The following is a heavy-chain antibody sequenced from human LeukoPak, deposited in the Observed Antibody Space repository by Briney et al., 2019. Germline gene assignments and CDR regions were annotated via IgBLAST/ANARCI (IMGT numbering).Heavy chain of an antibody. D-gene: IGHD6-19*01. V-gene: IGHV3-23*01. CDR1: GVFLSSYE. CDR3: TRNSGWYGIT. CDR2: VDYSGDSP. J-gene: IGHJ4*02. Sequence: GGSLRLSCTGSGVFLSSYEMTWFRQAPGKGLEWVSSVDYSGDSPHYAYSVKGRFTISRDNSKNILYLQLSSLRVEDTAVYYCTRNSGWYGITWGQGTLVAVSS.